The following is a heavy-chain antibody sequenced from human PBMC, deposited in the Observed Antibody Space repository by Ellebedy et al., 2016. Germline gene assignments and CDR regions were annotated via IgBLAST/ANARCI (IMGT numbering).Heavy chain of an antibody. CDR3: ARILYSSSWYGELDY. D-gene: IGHD6-13*01. J-gene: IGHJ4*02. V-gene: IGHV3-30-3*01. Sequence: GESLKISXAASGFTFSSYAMHWVRQAPGKGLEWVAVISYDGSNKYYADSVKGRFTISRDNSKNTLYLQMNSLRAEDTAVYYCARILYSSSWYGELDYWGQGTLVTVSS. CDR2: ISYDGSNK. CDR1: GFTFSSYA.